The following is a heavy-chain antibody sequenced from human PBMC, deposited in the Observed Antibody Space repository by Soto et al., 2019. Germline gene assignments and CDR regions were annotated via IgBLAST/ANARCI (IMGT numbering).Heavy chain of an antibody. V-gene: IGHV4-39*01. CDR3: ARQGGNKFAY. J-gene: IGHJ4*02. CDR2: VNYRGNS. Sequence: QLQLQESGPGLVKPSETLSLSCTVSGDSVISDHYYWAWVRQPPGKGLEWIGNVNYRGNSYQNPSLKSRVTITVDTSTNQVSLKLTSVTAADTSVYYCARQGGNKFAYWGQGTLGTVSS. D-gene: IGHD3-16*01. CDR1: GDSVISDHYY.